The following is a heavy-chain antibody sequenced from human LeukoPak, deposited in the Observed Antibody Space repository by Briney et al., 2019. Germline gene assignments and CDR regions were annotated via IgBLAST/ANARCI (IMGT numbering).Heavy chain of an antibody. CDR2: ISSSSSYI. J-gene: IGHJ4*02. Sequence: PGGSLRLSCAASGFTFSSYSMNWVRQAPGKGLEWVSSISSSSSYIYYADSVKGRFTISRDNAKNSLYLQMNSLRAEDTAVYYCARDKAVAGPPFDYWGQGTLVTVSS. D-gene: IGHD6-19*01. CDR1: GFTFSSYS. CDR3: ARDKAVAGPPFDY. V-gene: IGHV3-21*01.